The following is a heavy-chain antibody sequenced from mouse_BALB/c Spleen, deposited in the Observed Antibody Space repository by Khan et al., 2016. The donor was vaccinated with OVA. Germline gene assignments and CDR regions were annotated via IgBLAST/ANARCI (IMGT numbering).Heavy chain of an antibody. J-gene: IGHJ3*01. CDR1: GYTFTTYT. CDR3: AREGAYYRSDGWFAY. D-gene: IGHD2-14*01. V-gene: IGHV1-4*01. CDR2: IIPTNDYA. Sequence: QVQLQQSGAELARPGASVKMSCKASGYTFTTYTIHWVKQGPGQGLEWLGYIIPTNDYANYNQKFKDRATLTADKSSSTAYMQLSSLTSEDSALYYCAREGAYYRSDGWFAYWGQGTLVTVSA.